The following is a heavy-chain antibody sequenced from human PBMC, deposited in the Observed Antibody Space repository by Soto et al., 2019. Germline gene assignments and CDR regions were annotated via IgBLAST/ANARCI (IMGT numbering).Heavy chain of an antibody. J-gene: IGHJ6*02. D-gene: IGHD3-22*01. CDR1: GGTFSSYA. CDR3: ARDKAGDYDSSCYYRVSVPPDYYYGMDV. V-gene: IGHV1-69*01. Sequence: QVQLVQSGAEVKKPGSSVKVSCKASGGTFSSYAISWVRQAPGQGLEWMGGIIPIFGTANYAQKFQGRVTITADESTSTAYMELSSLRSEDTAVYYCARDKAGDYDSSCYYRVSVPPDYYYGMDVWGQGTTVTVSS. CDR2: IIPIFGTA.